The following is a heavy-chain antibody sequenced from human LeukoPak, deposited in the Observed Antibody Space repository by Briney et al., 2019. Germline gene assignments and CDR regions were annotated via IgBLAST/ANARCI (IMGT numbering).Heavy chain of an antibody. CDR3: ARDHYYDSSGYYVGLGFDY. CDR1: GGSISSGSYY. D-gene: IGHD3-22*01. Sequence: PSETLSLTCTVSGGSISSGSYYWSWIRQPAGTGLEWIGRIYTSGNTNYNPSLKSRVTVSVDTSKNQFSLKLSSVTAADTAVYYCARDHYYDSSGYYVGLGFDYWGQGTLVTVSS. V-gene: IGHV4-61*02. J-gene: IGHJ4*02. CDR2: IYTSGNT.